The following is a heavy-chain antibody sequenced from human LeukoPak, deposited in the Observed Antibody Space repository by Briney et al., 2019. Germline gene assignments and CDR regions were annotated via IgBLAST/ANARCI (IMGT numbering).Heavy chain of an antibody. Sequence: SETLSLTCTVSGGSISSYYWSWIRQPPGKGLEWIGYIYYSGSTNYNPSLKSRVTISVDTSKNQFSLKLSSVTAADTAVYYCARQAGYNWNLDYWGQGTLVTVSS. CDR2: IYYSGST. CDR3: ARQAGYNWNLDY. J-gene: IGHJ4*02. D-gene: IGHD1-20*01. V-gene: IGHV4-59*01. CDR1: GGSISSYY.